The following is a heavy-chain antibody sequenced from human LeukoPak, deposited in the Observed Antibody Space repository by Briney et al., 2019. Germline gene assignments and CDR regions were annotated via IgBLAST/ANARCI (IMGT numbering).Heavy chain of an antibody. J-gene: IGHJ4*02. Sequence: GGSLRLSCAASAFALSTYTMEWVRLAPGKGLEWVSSINPDSKYIYYRDSVRGRFTISRDNAKNSLYLQMNSLRVEDTAVYFCARFVDQSTYYFDSWGQGTLVIVSP. D-gene: IGHD3-10*01. V-gene: IGHV3-21*01. CDR2: INPDSKYI. CDR1: AFALSTYT. CDR3: ARFVDQSTYYFDS.